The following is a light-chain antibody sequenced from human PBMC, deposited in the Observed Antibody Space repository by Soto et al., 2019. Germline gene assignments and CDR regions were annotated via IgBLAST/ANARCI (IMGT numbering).Light chain of an antibody. J-gene: IGKJ1*01. CDR1: QSIRGW. Sequence: DIQMTQSPSTLSASVGDRVTITCRASQSIRGWLAWYQQKPGKAPKLLIYNASSLKSGVPSRFSGSGFGTEFTPTISSLQPDDSATYYCQNYNQYSRTFGQGTKVEI. CDR2: NAS. CDR3: QNYNQYSRT. V-gene: IGKV1-5*01.